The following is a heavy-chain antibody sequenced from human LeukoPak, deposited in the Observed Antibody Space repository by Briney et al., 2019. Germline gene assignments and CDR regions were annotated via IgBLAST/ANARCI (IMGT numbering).Heavy chain of an antibody. Sequence: SETLSLTCTVSGGSISSYYWSWIRQPPGKGLEWIGYIYYSGSTNYNPFLKSRVTISVDTSMNQFSLKLSSVTAADTAVYYCARAGYSNYNFDYWGQGTLSPSPQ. D-gene: IGHD4-11*01. CDR2: IYYSGST. J-gene: IGHJ4*02. CDR3: ARAGYSNYNFDY. CDR1: GGSISSYY. V-gene: IGHV4-59*01.